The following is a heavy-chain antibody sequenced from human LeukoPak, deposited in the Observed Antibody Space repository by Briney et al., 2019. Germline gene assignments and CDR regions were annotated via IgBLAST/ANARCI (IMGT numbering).Heavy chain of an antibody. CDR3: AKEYDILTGYSSDLGY. V-gene: IGHV3-23*01. CDR2: IANNGVST. J-gene: IGHJ4*02. D-gene: IGHD3-9*01. Sequence: PGGSLRLPCAASGFTISKYAMSWVRQAPGKGLEWVSSIANNGVSTFYADPVKGRFTISRDISKNTLYLQMNSLRAGDTAVYYCAKEYDILTGYSSDLGYWGQGTLVTVSS. CDR1: GFTISKYA.